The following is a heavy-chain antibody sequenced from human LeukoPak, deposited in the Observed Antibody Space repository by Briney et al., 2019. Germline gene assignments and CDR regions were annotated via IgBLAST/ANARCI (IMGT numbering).Heavy chain of an antibody. D-gene: IGHD4/OR15-4a*01. CDR3: AKADSGGIYRNWFDP. J-gene: IGHJ5*02. V-gene: IGHV4-59*01. CDR2: VHHSEST. Sequence: SETLSLTCTVSGGSISSYYWNWIRQPPGKGLQWIGNVHHSESTHYNPSLQSRVTISLDTSKNQFSLKLSSVTAADTAVYYCAKADSGGIYRNWFDPWGQGTLVTVSS. CDR1: GGSISSYY.